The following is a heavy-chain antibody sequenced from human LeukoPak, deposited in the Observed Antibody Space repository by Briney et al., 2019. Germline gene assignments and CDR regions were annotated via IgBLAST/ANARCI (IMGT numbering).Heavy chain of an antibody. D-gene: IGHD6-19*01. J-gene: IGHJ5*02. CDR3: ARDGSGWSGWFDP. CDR1: GGSINSYY. CDR2: IYYSGST. Sequence: SETLSLTCTVSGGSINSYYWSWIRQSPGKGLEWIGYIYYSGSTNYNPSLKSRVTISVDTSKNPFSLKLTSVTAADTAVYYCARDGSGWSGWFDPWGQGTLVTVSS. V-gene: IGHV4-59*01.